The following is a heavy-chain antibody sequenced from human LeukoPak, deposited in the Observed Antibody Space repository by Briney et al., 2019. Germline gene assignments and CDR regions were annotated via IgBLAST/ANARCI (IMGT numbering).Heavy chain of an antibody. CDR3: ATPGDGDAFDI. CDR2: IYHSGST. Sequence: SQTLSLAGGVSGDSISRGGYSWNWIRQPPGKGLEWIGYIYHSGSTYYNPSLNNRGTIFVDRSKNQVSLKLISVTDADTAVDYCATPGDGDAFDIWGQGTMVTVSS. J-gene: IGHJ3*02. CDR1: GDSISRGGYS. V-gene: IGHV4-30-2*01.